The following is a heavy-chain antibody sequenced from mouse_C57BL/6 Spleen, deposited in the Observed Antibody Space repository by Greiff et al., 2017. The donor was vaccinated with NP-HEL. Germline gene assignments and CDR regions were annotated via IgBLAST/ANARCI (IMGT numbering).Heavy chain of an antibody. CDR3: ARRGYYGRDWYFDV. Sequence: VQLKESGPELVKPGASVKISCKASGYSFTGYYMNWVKQSPEKSLEWIGEINPSTGGTTYNQKFKAKATLTVDKSSSTAYMQLKSLTSEDSAVYYCARRGYYGRDWYFDVWGTGTTVTVSS. J-gene: IGHJ1*03. CDR2: INPSTGGT. V-gene: IGHV1-42*01. D-gene: IGHD1-1*01. CDR1: GYSFTGYY.